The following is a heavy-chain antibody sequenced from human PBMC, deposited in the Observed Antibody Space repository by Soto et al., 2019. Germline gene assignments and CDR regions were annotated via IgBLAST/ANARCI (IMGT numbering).Heavy chain of an antibody. D-gene: IGHD6-13*01. J-gene: IGHJ5*02. CDR2: IYYSGST. Sequence: PSETLSLTCTVSGGSISSYYWSWIRQPPGKGLEWIGYIYYSGSTNYNPSLKSQVTISVDTSKNQFSLKLSSVTAADTAVYYCARHGDSSSWYYNWFDPWGQGTLVTVSS. CDR1: GGSISSYY. CDR3: ARHGDSSSWYYNWFDP. V-gene: IGHV4-59*08.